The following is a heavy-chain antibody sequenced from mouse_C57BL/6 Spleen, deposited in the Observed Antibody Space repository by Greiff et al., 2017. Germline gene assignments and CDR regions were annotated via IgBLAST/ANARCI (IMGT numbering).Heavy chain of an antibody. D-gene: IGHD1-1*01. CDR1: GFNIKDDY. CDR3: TTMRNYFGRDAFDY. Sequence: VQLQQSGAELVRPGASVKLSCTASGFNIKDDYMHWVKQRPEQGLEWIGWIDPENGDTEYASKFQGQVTITADTSSNTAYLQLSSLTSEDTAVYYWTTMRNYFGRDAFDYWGQGTPLTVSS. J-gene: IGHJ2*01. CDR2: IDPENGDT. V-gene: IGHV14-4*01.